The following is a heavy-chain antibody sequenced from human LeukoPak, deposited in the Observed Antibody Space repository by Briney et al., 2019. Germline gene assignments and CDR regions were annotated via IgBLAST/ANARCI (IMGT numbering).Heavy chain of an antibody. J-gene: IGHJ3*02. V-gene: IGHV4-30-4*08. CDR2: IYYTGST. D-gene: IGHD4-17*01. CDR1: GGSISSGDYY. CDR3: ARAPTTTRGAFDI. Sequence: SETLSLTCTVSGGSISSGDYYWSWIRQPPGKGLEWIGYIYYTGSTYYNPSLKSRVTISVDTSKNQFSLKLSSVTAADTAVYYCARAPTTTRGAFDIWGQGTMVTVSS.